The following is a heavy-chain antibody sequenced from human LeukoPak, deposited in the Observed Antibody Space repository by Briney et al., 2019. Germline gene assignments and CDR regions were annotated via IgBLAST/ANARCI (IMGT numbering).Heavy chain of an antibody. CDR3: AKDQSPLFMGGGWFDP. CDR2: ISGSGGST. D-gene: IGHD3-16*01. V-gene: IGHV3-23*01. Sequence: AGGSLRLSCAASGFTFSSYAMSWVRQAPGKGLEWVSAISGSGGSTYYADSVKGRFTISRDNSKNTLYLQMNSLRAEDTAVYYCAKDQSPLFMGGGWFDPWGQGTLATVSS. J-gene: IGHJ5*02. CDR1: GFTFSSYA.